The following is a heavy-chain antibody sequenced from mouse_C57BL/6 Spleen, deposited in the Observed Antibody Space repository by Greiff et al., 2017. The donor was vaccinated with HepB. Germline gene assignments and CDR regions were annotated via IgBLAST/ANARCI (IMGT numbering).Heavy chain of an antibody. CDR2: ISGGGGNT. CDR1: GFTFSSYT. CDR3: ARHITTVVAHFDY. J-gene: IGHJ2*01. D-gene: IGHD1-1*01. V-gene: IGHV5-9*01. Sequence: EVKGVESGGGLVKPGGSLKLSCAASGFTFSSYTMSWVRQTPEKRLEWVATISGGGGNTYYPDSVKGRFTISRDNAKNTLYLQMSSLRSEDTALYYCARHITTVVAHFDYWGQGTTLTVSS.